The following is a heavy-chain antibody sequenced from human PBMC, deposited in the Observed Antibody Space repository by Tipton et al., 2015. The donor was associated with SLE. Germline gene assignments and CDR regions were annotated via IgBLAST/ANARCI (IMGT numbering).Heavy chain of an antibody. J-gene: IGHJ3*02. CDR3: ARESLGDMVAAHDAFDI. CDR1: GYTFSDYY. CDR2: ISPKSGGA. Sequence: QLVQSGAEVKKPGASVKVSCKASGYTFSDYYIDWVRQAPGQGLEWMGWISPKSGGANIAQKFQVRVTLTRDTSISTAYMEVVRLGSALTAVYYCARESLGDMVAAHDAFDIWGHGTTLPVSS. V-gene: IGHV1-2*02. D-gene: IGHD2-15*01.